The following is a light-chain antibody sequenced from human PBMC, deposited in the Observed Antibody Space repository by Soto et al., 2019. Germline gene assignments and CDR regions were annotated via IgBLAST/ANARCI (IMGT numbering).Light chain of an antibody. V-gene: IGKV1-5*03. Sequence: DSQMTQFPSTLSASVGDRVTITCRASQSISPWLAWYQQKPGKAPKILISKASTLQSGVPPRFSGSGSGTEFTLTIRSLQTDDFATYYCQQYERYPMTFGGGTKVESK. CDR3: QQYERYPMT. CDR1: QSISPW. CDR2: KAS. J-gene: IGKJ4*01.